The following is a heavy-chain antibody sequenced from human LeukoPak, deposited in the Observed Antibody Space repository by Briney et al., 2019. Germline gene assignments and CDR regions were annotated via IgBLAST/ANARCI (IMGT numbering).Heavy chain of an antibody. D-gene: IGHD6-19*01. CDR2: ISYDGSNK. Sequence: PGGSLRLSCAASGFTFSSYAMHWVRQAPGKGLEWVAVISYDGSNKYYADSVKGRFTISRDNSKNTLYLQMNSLRAEDTAVYYCASGVLGYSSGWVDYWGQGTLVTVSS. CDR3: ASGVLGYSSGWVDY. V-gene: IGHV3-30-3*01. J-gene: IGHJ4*02. CDR1: GFTFSSYA.